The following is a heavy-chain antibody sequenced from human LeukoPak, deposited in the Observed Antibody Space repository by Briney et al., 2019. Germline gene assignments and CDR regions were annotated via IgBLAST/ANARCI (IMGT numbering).Heavy chain of an antibody. D-gene: IGHD2-15*01. CDR2: IYTSGST. CDR3: ASFYCSGGNCYQYYYYYYMDV. Sequence: PSQTLSLTCTVSGGSISSRTYYWSWIRQPAGKGLEWIGRIYTSGSTNYNPSLKSRITISVDTSKNQFSLKLSSVTAADAAVYYCASFYCSGGNCYQYYYYYYMDVWGKGTTVTISS. J-gene: IGHJ6*03. V-gene: IGHV4-61*02. CDR1: GGSISSRTYY.